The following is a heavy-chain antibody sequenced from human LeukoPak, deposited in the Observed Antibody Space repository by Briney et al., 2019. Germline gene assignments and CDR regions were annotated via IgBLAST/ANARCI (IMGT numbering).Heavy chain of an antibody. CDR3: ARHRRNLNEDRFREGEPNFDY. CDR2: INQSGRS. V-gene: IGHV4-34*01. Sequence: SETLSLTCTVYGVSFGGYYWSWIRQSPGKGLEWIGEINQSGRSNFNPSLQSRVTISIDTSKNQFSLKLSSVTASDSAIYYCARHRRNLNEDRFREGEPNFDYWGQGTLVTVSS. D-gene: IGHD1-14*01. CDR1: GVSFGGYY. J-gene: IGHJ4*02.